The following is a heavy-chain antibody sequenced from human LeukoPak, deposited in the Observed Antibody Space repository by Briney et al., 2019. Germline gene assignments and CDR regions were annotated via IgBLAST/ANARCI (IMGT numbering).Heavy chain of an antibody. CDR2: IYYSGST. CDR1: GGSISSSGYY. V-gene: IGHV4-39*01. CDR3: ASVVIIDGWFDP. J-gene: IGHJ5*02. D-gene: IGHD3-10*01. Sequence: SATLSLPSTISGGSISSSGYYWGWIRQPPRKGLEWIGNIYYSGSTNYNSSLKSRVTISVDTSKNQFSLKLSAVTAADTAVYYCASVVIIDGWFDPWGQGTLVTVSS.